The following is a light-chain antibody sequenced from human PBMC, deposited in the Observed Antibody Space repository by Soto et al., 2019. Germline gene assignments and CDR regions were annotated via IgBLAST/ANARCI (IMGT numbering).Light chain of an antibody. CDR2: DGT. V-gene: IGKV1-5*01. Sequence: DIQMTQSPSTLSASVGDRVTITCRASRSVGSRLAWYQQKPGKAPKVLIFDGTTLRTGVPSRFSGSGSGTEFSLAINSRQPDDFATYYCQQCSTDPVTFGQGTNVEV. CDR3: QQCSTDPVT. CDR1: RSVGSR. J-gene: IGKJ1*01.